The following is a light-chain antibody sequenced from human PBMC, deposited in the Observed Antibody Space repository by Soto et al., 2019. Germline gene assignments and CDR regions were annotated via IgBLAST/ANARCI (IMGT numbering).Light chain of an antibody. Sequence: IVMTQSPATLSVSPGERATLSCRASQSVSSNLAWYQQKPGQAPRLLIYGASTRATGLPARFSGSGSGTEFTLTISSLQSEDFAVYYCQQYNNWPYTFGQGTKVDNK. J-gene: IGKJ2*01. V-gene: IGKV3-15*01. CDR3: QQYNNWPYT. CDR2: GAS. CDR1: QSVSSN.